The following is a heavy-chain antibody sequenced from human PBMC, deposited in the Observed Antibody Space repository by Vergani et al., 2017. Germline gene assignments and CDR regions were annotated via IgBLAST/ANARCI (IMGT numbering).Heavy chain of an antibody. J-gene: IGHJ4*02. D-gene: IGHD3-22*01. CDR3: ARPVDRYFSDSGGYHGPLDY. CDR2: ISYNGNNK. CDR1: GFTFSSYP. V-gene: IGHV3-30-3*01. Sequence: QVQLVESGGGVVQPGRSLRLSCAASGFTFSSYPMHWVRQAPGKGLELVAIISYNGNNKYYADSVKGRFTISRDNSKNTLYLQMNSLRAEDTAVFYCARPVDRYFSDSGGYHGPLDYWGQGTLVTVSS.